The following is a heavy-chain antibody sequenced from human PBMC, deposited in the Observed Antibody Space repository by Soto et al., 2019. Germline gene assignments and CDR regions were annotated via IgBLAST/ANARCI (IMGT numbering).Heavy chain of an antibody. V-gene: IGHV1-18*01. J-gene: IGHJ6*02. CDR3: AREGSATYYYYGMDV. Sequence: QVQLEQSGAEVKKPGDSMKVSCKASGYTFTTYGISWVRQAPGQGLEWMGWINGYNGNTAYPQKHQGRLTMTTATSTSAAYRELRSLRSDDTAGYYCAREGSATYYYYGMDVWGQGTTVTVSS. D-gene: IGHD2-15*01. CDR2: INGYNGNT. CDR1: GYTFTTYG.